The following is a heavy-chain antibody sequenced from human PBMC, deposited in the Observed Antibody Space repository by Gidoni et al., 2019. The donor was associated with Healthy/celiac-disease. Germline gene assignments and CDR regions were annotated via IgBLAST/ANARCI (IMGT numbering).Heavy chain of an antibody. CDR2: ISISSSYI. D-gene: IGHD3-16*01. J-gene: IGHJ4*02. CDR3: ARGGKPPGPFDY. CDR1: GFTFSSYS. Sequence: EVQLVESGGGLVKPGASLRLSCPPSGFTFSSYSMNWVRQPPGKGLEWVSSISISSSYIYYADSVKGRFTISRDNAKNSLYLQMNSLRAEDTAVYYCARGGKPPGPFDYWGQGTLVTVSS. V-gene: IGHV3-21*01.